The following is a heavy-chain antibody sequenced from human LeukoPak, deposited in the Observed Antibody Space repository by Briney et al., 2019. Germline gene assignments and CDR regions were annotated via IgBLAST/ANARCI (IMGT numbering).Heavy chain of an antibody. Sequence: ASVKVSCKASGYTFTSYGISWVRQAPGQGLEWMGWISAYNGNTNYAQKLQGRVTMTTDTSTSTAYMELRSLRSDDTAVYYCARRGHCSSTSCPNKKNWFDPWGQGTLVTVSS. CDR1: GYTFTSYG. V-gene: IGHV1-18*01. D-gene: IGHD2-2*01. CDR3: ARRGHCSSTSCPNKKNWFDP. CDR2: ISAYNGNT. J-gene: IGHJ5*02.